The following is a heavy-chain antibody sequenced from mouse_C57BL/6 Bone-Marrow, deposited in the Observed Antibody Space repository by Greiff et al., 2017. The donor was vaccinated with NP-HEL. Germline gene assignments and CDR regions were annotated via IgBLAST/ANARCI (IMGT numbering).Heavy chain of an antibody. CDR3: TLSSPWYFDV. CDR1: GFNIKDDY. D-gene: IGHD1-1*01. J-gene: IGHJ1*03. CDR2: IDPENGDT. Sequence: VQLQQSGAELVRPGASVKLSCTASGFNIKDDYMHWVKQRPEQGLEWIGWIDPENGDTEYGSKFQGKATITADTSSNTAYLQLSSLTSEDTAVYYCTLSSPWYFDVWGTGTTVTVSS. V-gene: IGHV14-4*01.